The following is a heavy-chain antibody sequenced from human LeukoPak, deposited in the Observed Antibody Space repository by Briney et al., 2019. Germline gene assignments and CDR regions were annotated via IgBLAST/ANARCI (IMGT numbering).Heavy chain of an antibody. CDR1: GYSISSGYY. D-gene: IGHD2-8*01. J-gene: IGHJ4*02. CDR3: ARLMPRNFDY. V-gene: IGHV4-38-2*01. CDR2: IYHSGST. Sequence: SETLSLTCAVSGYSISSGYYWGWIRQPPGKGLEWIGSIYHSGSTYYNPSLKSRVTISVDTSKNQFSLKLSSVTAADTAVYYCARLMPRNFDYWGQGILVTVSS.